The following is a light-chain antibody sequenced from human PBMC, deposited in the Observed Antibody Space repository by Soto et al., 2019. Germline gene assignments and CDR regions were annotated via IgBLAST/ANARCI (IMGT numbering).Light chain of an antibody. CDR3: QQYGSSPPFT. J-gene: IGKJ3*01. CDR1: QRVSSTY. CDR2: GAS. V-gene: IGKV3-20*01. Sequence: EIVLTQSPGTLSLSPGERATLSCRASQRVSSTYLAWYQQKPGQAPRLLIYGASSRATGIPDSFSGGGSGTDFTLTISRLEPEDFSVYYCQQYGSSPPFTFGPGTKVDI.